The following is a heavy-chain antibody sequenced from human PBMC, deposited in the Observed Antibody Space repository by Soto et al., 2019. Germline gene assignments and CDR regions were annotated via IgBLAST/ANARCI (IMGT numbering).Heavy chain of an antibody. D-gene: IGHD1-20*01. CDR3: ARRITRPERFDY. Sequence: SETLSLTCTVSGGSISRSSGYWGWIRQPPGKGLEWIGNIYYSGNTYYNPSLQSRVTISVDTSKNQFSLKLTSATAADTAVYYCARRITRPERFDYWGQGALVTVSS. J-gene: IGHJ4*02. V-gene: IGHV4-39*01. CDR2: IYYSGNT. CDR1: GGSISRSSGY.